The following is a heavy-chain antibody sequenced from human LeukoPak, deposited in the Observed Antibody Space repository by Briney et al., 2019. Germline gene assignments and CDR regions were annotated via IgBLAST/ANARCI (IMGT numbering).Heavy chain of an antibody. D-gene: IGHD3-22*01. Sequence: GGSLRLSCAASGFTFSSYAMSWVRQAPGKGLEWVSAISGSGGSTYYADSVKGRFTISRDNSKNTLYLQMNSLRAEDTAVYYCAIPQHGSGYYFDYWGQGTLVTVSS. CDR2: ISGSGGST. CDR1: GFTFSSYA. J-gene: IGHJ4*02. CDR3: AIPQHGSGYYFDY. V-gene: IGHV3-23*01.